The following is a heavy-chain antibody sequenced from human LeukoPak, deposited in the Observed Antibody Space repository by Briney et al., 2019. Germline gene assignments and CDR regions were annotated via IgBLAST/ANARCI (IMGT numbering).Heavy chain of an antibody. J-gene: IGHJ4*02. CDR1: GFTFSSYA. CDR2: ISSSSSYI. CDR3: ARAGGSSWPFDH. D-gene: IGHD6-13*01. V-gene: IGHV3-21*01. Sequence: GGSLRLSCAASGFTFSSYAMSWVRQAPGKGLEWVSSISSSSSYIYYADSVKGRFTISRDNAKNSLYLQMNSLRAEDTAVYSCARAGGSSWPFDHWGQGTLVTVSS.